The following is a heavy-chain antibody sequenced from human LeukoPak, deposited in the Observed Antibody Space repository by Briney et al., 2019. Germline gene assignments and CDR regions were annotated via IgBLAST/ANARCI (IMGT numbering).Heavy chain of an antibody. J-gene: IGHJ4*02. CDR2: ISSSSSTI. Sequence: GGSLRLFYAASGFTFSTYSMNWVRQAPGKGLEWVSYISSSSSTIYYADSVKGRFTISRDNAKNSLYLQMNSLRDEDTAVYYCALVTTVTYHYWGQGTLVTVSS. CDR3: ALVTTVTYHY. D-gene: IGHD4-17*01. V-gene: IGHV3-48*02. CDR1: GFTFSTYS.